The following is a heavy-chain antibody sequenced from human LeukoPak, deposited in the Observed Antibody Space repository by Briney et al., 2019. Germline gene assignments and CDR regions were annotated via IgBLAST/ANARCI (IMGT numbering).Heavy chain of an antibody. CDR3: AIYRGYGTSAFDI. CDR2: ISGGGGST. Sequence: GGSLRLSCAASGFTFSSYAMNWVRQAPGKGLEWVSDISGGGGSTYYADSVKGRFTISRDNSKNTLYLQMHSLRAEDTAVYYCAIYRGYGTSAFDIWGQGTMVTVSS. D-gene: IGHD5-12*01. J-gene: IGHJ3*02. CDR1: GFTFSSYA. V-gene: IGHV3-23*01.